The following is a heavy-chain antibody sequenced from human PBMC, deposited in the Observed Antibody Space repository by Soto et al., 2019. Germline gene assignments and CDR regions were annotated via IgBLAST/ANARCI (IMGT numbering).Heavy chain of an antibody. D-gene: IGHD6-13*01. V-gene: IGHV1-18*01. CDR3: ARDAAARLIDY. Sequence: QVQLVQSGAEVKKPGASVKVSCKASGYTFTSYGISWVRQAPGQGLEWMGWISAYNGNTKYVQKFQGRVTMTTDTATSTAYMELRSLRSDDTAVYYYARDAAARLIDYWGQGTLVTVSS. J-gene: IGHJ4*02. CDR1: GYTFTSYG. CDR2: ISAYNGNT.